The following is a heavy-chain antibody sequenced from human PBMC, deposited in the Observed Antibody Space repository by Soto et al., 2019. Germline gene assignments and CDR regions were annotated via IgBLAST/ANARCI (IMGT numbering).Heavy chain of an antibody. V-gene: IGHV4-4*07. CDR1: GGSISSYY. Sequence: ASETLSLTCTVSGGSISSYYWSWIRQPAGKGLEWIGRIYTSGSTNYNPSLKSRVTMSVDTSKNQFSLKLSSVTAADTAVYYCAREGEYYDFWSGYYTTKYNWFDPWGQGTLVT. CDR3: AREGEYYDFWSGYYTTKYNWFDP. D-gene: IGHD3-3*01. CDR2: IYTSGST. J-gene: IGHJ5*02.